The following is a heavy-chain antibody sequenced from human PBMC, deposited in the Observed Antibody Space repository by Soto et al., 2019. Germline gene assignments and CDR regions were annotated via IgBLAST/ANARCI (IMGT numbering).Heavy chain of an antibody. V-gene: IGHV4-34*01. J-gene: IGHJ4*02. CDR1: GGSCSGYY. CDR2: INPDGAT. Sequence: SETLSLTCAVYGGSCSGYYWDWIRQPPGKGREWMGEINPDGATNYNPSLRSRVSMSIDTCNDQFSLKLKSVTAADTVLYFCARQRTSVVTQAYFDVWGPGSLVTVSS. CDR3: ARQRTSVVTQAYFDV. D-gene: IGHD2-21*02.